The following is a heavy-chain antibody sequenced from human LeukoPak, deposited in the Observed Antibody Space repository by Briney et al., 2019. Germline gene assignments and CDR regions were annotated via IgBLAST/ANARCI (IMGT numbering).Heavy chain of an antibody. D-gene: IGHD3/OR15-3a*01. CDR1: GVSISSSNSY. V-gene: IGHV4-39*01. CDR2: IYYSGNT. Sequence: SETLSLTCTVSGVSISSSNSYWGWIRQPPGKGLEWIGSIYYSGNTYYNASLKSQVSIAIDTSKNQFSLRLTSVTAADTAVYYCARQTGSGLFILPGGQGTLVTVSS. J-gene: IGHJ4*02. CDR3: ARQTGSGLFILP.